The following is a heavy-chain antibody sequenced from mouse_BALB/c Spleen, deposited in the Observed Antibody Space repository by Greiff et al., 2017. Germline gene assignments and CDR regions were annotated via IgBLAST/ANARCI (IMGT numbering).Heavy chain of an antibody. Sequence: QVQLQQSGAELVKPGASVKLSCKTSGYTFTSYWIQWVKQRPGQGLGWIGEIFPGTGTTYYNEKFKGKATLTIDTSSSTAYMQLSSLTSEDSAVYFCARKGDGLDYWGQGTTLTVSS. CDR2: IFPGTGTT. CDR3: ARKGDGLDY. J-gene: IGHJ2*01. CDR1: GYTFTSYW. V-gene: IGHV1S132*01. D-gene: IGHD2-3*01.